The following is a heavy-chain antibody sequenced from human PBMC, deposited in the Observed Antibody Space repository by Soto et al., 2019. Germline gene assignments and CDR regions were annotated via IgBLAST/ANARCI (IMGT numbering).Heavy chain of an antibody. CDR3: ARDPSYYDSSGADY. Sequence: SVKVSCKASGGTFSSYAISWVRQAPGQGLEWMGGIIPIFGTANYAQKFQGRVTITADESTSTAYMELSSLRSEDTAVYYCARDPSYYDSSGADYWGQGTLVTVSS. CDR2: IIPIFGTA. CDR1: GGTFSSYA. D-gene: IGHD3-22*01. V-gene: IGHV1-69*13. J-gene: IGHJ4*02.